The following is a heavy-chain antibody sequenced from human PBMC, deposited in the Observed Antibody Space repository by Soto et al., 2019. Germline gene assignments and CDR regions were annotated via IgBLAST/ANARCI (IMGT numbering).Heavy chain of an antibody. Sequence: QVVPVQSGAEVKKPGDSVKVSCKSSGYKFTDYYLHWVRQAPGQGPEWMGWVNPKRGDAIYAQKFQGWVTMTRDMATTTASLEVNRLKPDDTAVYFCARDPGRAGQYWYFDLWGRGTLVTVSS. CDR2: VNPKRGDA. V-gene: IGHV1-2*04. CDR1: GYKFTDYY. CDR3: ARDPGRAGQYWYFDL. J-gene: IGHJ2*01.